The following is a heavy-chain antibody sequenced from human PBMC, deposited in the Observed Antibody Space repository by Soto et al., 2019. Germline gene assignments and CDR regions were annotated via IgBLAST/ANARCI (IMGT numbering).Heavy chain of an antibody. CDR1: GVPISGSDYH. J-gene: IGHJ2*01. D-gene: IGHD5-18*01. V-gene: IGHV4-30-4*01. CDR3: ARGSAAKRYFDL. CDR2: IFPSGAT. Sequence: QVQLQESGPGLVKPSQTLSLMCTVSGVPISGSDYHWSWIRQSPGKGLEWIGYIFPSGATHYNSSLGSRITMSVETPKSQFSLRLTAVTAADTAVYFCARGSAAKRYFDLWGRGTLVTVSS.